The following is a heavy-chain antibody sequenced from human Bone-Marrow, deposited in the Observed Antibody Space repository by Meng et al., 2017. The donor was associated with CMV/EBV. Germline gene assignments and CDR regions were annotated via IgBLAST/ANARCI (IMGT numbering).Heavy chain of an antibody. CDR3: AKEYYYGSGSHD. Sequence: GGSLRLSCAASGFTFSSYAMSWVRQAPGKGLEWVSVIYSGGSSTYYADSVKGRFTISRDNSKNTLYLQMNSLRAEDTAVYYCAKEYYYGSGSHDWGQGTLVTVSS. J-gene: IGHJ4*02. CDR1: GFTFSSYA. CDR2: IYSGGSST. D-gene: IGHD3-10*01. V-gene: IGHV3-23*03.